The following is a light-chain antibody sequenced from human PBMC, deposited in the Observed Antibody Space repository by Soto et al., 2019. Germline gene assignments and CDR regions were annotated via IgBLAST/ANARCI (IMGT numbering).Light chain of an antibody. J-gene: IGLJ7*01. Sequence: QSVLTQPPSASGTPGQRVTISCSGSNSNIGSNTVNWYQQLPGTAPKLLIYYDNQRPSGVPDRFSGSKSGTSASLAISGLQSEDEAHYYCAAWDDGLNGVVFGGGTQLTVL. V-gene: IGLV1-44*01. CDR2: YDN. CDR3: AAWDDGLNGVV. CDR1: NSNIGSNT.